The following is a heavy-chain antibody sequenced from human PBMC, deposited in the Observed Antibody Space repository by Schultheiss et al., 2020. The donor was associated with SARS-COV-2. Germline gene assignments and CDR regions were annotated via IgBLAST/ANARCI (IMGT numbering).Heavy chain of an antibody. CDR2: FGGPGAGA. Sequence: GGSLRLSCAASGFSVTSDYMSWVRQAPGKGLEWVSSFGGPGAGAHYADSVKGRFTVSKDNSKNALLLQMNSLRAEDTAIYYCAKSRIMATYYYYGMDVWGQGTTVTVSS. CDR1: GFSVTSDY. D-gene: IGHD2-8*01. J-gene: IGHJ6*02. CDR3: AKSRIMATYYYYGMDV. V-gene: IGHV3-23*01.